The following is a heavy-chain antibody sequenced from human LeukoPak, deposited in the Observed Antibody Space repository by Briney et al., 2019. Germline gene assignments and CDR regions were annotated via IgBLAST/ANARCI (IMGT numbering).Heavy chain of an antibody. CDR3: AKTLPGYDESGLFDY. CDR2: IRYDGTNK. D-gene: IGHD5-12*01. Sequence: PGGSLRLSCAASGFTFSSYGMYWVRQAPGKGLEWVSFIRYDGTNKYYADSLKGRFTISRDNSKNTLYLQMHSLRAEDTAVYYCAKTLPGYDESGLFDYWGQGTLVTVSS. CDR1: GFTFSSYG. V-gene: IGHV3-30*02. J-gene: IGHJ4*02.